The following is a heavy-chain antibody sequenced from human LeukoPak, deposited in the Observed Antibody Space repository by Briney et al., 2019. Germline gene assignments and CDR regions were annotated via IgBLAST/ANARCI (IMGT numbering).Heavy chain of an antibody. J-gene: IGHJ6*03. Sequence: SETLSLTCTVSGCSISSSNYYWGWIRQPPGKGLEWIGSLAYSGSTYYNPSLKIRVTISVDTSMNQFSLKLSSVTAADTAVYYCARFDFVWGSYRHYYYYYMDVWGKGTTVTISS. CDR2: LAYSGST. CDR1: GCSISSSNYY. CDR3: ARFDFVWGSYRHYYYYYMDV. D-gene: IGHD3-16*02. V-gene: IGHV4-39*01.